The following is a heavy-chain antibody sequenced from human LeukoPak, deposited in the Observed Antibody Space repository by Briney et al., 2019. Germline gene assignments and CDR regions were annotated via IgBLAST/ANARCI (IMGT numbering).Heavy chain of an antibody. J-gene: IGHJ4*02. CDR1: GFTFNTYS. V-gene: IGHV3-21*06. CDR3: LRGDRRDY. CDR2: IDSSGGYM. Sequence: GGSLRLSCEASGFTFNTYSMNWARQAPEKGLEWVSSIDSSGGYMFYADSVKGRFIISRDNAKDSLYLQMNSLRVEDTAVYYCLRGDRRDYWGQGTLVTASS.